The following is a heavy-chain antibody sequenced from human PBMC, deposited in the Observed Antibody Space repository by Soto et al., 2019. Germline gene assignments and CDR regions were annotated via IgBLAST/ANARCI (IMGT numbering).Heavy chain of an antibody. J-gene: IGHJ4*02. D-gene: IGHD2-15*01. Sequence: QVLLVVSGGGVVQPGRSLRLSCAGSGFTFSNYGLHWVRQAPGKGLDWVSFISFDGSHKYYADSVKGRFTISRDNSNNMLYLQMDSLTTEDTAVYYCAKDGAPRYCSRSSCHPAGAYWGQGTLLTVSS. V-gene: IGHV3-30*18. CDR3: AKDGAPRYCSRSSCHPAGAY. CDR2: ISFDGSHK. CDR1: GFTFSNYG.